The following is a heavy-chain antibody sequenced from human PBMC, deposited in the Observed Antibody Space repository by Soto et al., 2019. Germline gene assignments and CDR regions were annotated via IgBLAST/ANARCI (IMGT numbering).Heavy chain of an antibody. Sequence: GGSLRLSCAASGFTFSDYGMSWVRQAPGKGLEWVSAISGSGGSTYYADSVKGRFTISRDNSKNTLYLQMNSLRAEDTAVYYCAKNKLRYFDWYGMDVWGQGTTVTVSS. CDR2: ISGSGGST. V-gene: IGHV3-23*01. CDR1: GFTFSDYG. CDR3: AKNKLRYFDWYGMDV. J-gene: IGHJ6*02. D-gene: IGHD3-9*01.